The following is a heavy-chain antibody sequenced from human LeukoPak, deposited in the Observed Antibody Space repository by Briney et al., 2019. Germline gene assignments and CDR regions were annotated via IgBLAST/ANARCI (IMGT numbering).Heavy chain of an antibody. CDR2: IYYSGST. CDR1: GGSISSYF. Sequence: SETLSLTCTVSGGSISSYFWSWIRQLPGKGLEWIGYIYYSGSTNYNPSLKSRVTISVDTSKNQFSLKLSSVTAADTAVYYCARGDYNGWDYWFDPWGQGTLVTVSS. CDR3: ARGDYNGWDYWFDP. J-gene: IGHJ5*02. V-gene: IGHV4-59*01. D-gene: IGHD4-11*01.